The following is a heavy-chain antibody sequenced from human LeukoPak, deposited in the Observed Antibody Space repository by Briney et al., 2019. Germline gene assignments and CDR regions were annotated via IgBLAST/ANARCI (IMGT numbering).Heavy chain of an antibody. CDR3: ARSPSYSGGSRRLDY. CDR2: INHSGST. D-gene: IGHD2-15*01. Sequence: SETLSLTCTVSGGSISSSYWSWTRQPPGKGLEWIGEINHSGSTNYNPSLKSRVTISVDTSKNQFSLKLSSVTAADTAVYYCARSPSYSGGSRRLDYWGQGTLVTVSS. J-gene: IGHJ4*02. V-gene: IGHV4-34*01. CDR1: GGSISSSY.